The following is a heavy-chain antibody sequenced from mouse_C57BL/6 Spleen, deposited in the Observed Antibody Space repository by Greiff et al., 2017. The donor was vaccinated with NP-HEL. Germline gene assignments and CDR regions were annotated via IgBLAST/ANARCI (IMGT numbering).Heavy chain of an antibody. D-gene: IGHD4-1*01. CDR3: ATGTGYFDY. CDR1: GYTFTSYW. CDR2: IDPSDSYT. Sequence: QVQLQQPGAELVKPGASVKLSCKASGYTFTSYWMHWVKQRPGQGLEWIGEIDPSDSYTNYNQTFKGKATLTVDTSSSTAYMQLSSLTSEDSAVYYCATGTGYFDYWGQGTTLTVSS. J-gene: IGHJ2*01. V-gene: IGHV1-50*01.